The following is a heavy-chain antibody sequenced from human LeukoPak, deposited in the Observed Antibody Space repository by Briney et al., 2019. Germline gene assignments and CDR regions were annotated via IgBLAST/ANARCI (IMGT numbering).Heavy chain of an antibody. CDR3: AKTPPLPVAAAGRQDAFDI. V-gene: IGHV3-23*01. J-gene: IGHJ3*02. CDR1: GFTFSSYA. CDR2: ISGSGGST. D-gene: IGHD6-13*01. Sequence: GGSLRLSCAASGFTFSSYAMSWVRQAPGKGLEWVSAISGSGGSTYYADSVKGRFTISRDNSKNTLYLQMNSLRAEDTAVYYCAKTPPLPVAAAGRQDAFDIWGQGTMVTVSS.